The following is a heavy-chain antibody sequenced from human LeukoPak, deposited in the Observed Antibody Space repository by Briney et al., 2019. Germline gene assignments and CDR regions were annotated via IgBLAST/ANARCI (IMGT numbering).Heavy chain of an antibody. CDR3: ARVRQGGLRYFDWLLSRPTNWFDP. Sequence: PSETLSLTCAVSGGSISSSNCWSWIRQPPGKGLEWIGYIYYSGSTNYNPSLKSRVTISVDTSKNQFSLKLSSVTAADTAVYYCARVRQGGLRYFDWLLSRPTNWFDPWGQGTLVTVSS. V-gene: IGHV4-61*01. D-gene: IGHD3-9*01. J-gene: IGHJ5*02. CDR2: IYYSGST. CDR1: GGSISSSNC.